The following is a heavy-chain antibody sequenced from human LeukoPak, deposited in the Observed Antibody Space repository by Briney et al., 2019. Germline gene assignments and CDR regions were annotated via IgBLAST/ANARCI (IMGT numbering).Heavy chain of an antibody. Sequence: GRSLRLSCAASGFTFSSYGMHWVRQAPGKGLEWVAVISYDGSNKYYADSVKGRFTISRDNSKNTLYLQMNSLRAEDTAVYYCAKTLTYCSSTSCYKGYYYYYGMDVWGQGTTVTVSS. CDR3: AKTLTYCSSTSCYKGYYYYYGMDV. D-gene: IGHD2-2*02. V-gene: IGHV3-30*18. CDR1: GFTFSSYG. CDR2: ISYDGSNK. J-gene: IGHJ6*02.